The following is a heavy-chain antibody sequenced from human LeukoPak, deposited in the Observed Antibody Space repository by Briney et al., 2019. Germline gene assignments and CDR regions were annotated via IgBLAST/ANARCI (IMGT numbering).Heavy chain of an antibody. CDR3: AKYNSTSLRDYYGMDV. J-gene: IGHJ6*02. CDR2: ISGSGGST. D-gene: IGHD2-2*01. Sequence: GGSLRLSCAASGFTFSSYAMSWVRQAPGKGLEWVSAISGSGGSTYYADSVKGRFTISRDNSKNTLYLQMNSLRAEDTAVYYCAKYNSTSLRDYYGMDVWGQGTTVTVSS. V-gene: IGHV3-23*01. CDR1: GFTFSSYA.